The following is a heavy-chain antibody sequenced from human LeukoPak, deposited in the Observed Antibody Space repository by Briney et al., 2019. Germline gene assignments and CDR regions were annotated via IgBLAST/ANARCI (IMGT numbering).Heavy chain of an antibody. CDR2: IWHDASAE. V-gene: IGHV3-33*06. J-gene: IGHJ4*02. CDR3: VKDNSGGWSGYLDH. D-gene: IGHD6-19*01. CDR1: GFSFSNYG. Sequence: GRSLRLSCEASGFSFSNYGIHWVRQAPGKGLEWVTVIWHDASAEFYVDSVKGRFRISRDDSKNMVYLQMDSLRAEDTAMYYCVKDNSGGWSGYLDHWGQGTLVTVSS.